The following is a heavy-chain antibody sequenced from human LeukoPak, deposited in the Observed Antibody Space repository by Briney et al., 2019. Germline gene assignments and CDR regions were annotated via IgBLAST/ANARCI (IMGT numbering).Heavy chain of an antibody. CDR2: IRSKAFGETA. CDR1: GFTFGDYA. D-gene: IGHD7-27*01. Sequence: GGSLRLSCTVSGFTFGDYAINWVRQAPGKGLEWVGFIRSKAFGETAEYAATVKGRFTISRDDSKSIAYLQMNSLKTEDTAVYYCTRDRGSSTLGDYWGQGTLVTVSS. J-gene: IGHJ4*02. CDR3: TRDRGSSTLGDY. V-gene: IGHV3-49*04.